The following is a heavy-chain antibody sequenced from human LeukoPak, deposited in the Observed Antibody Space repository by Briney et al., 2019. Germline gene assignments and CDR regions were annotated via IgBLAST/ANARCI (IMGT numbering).Heavy chain of an antibody. V-gene: IGHV4-4*09. Sequence: SETLSLTCTVSGGSISSYYWSWIRQPPGKGLEWIGYIYTSGSTNYNPSLKSRVTISVDTSKNQFSLKLSSVTAADTAVYYCARHIGVYYGSGSYRGWFDPWGQGTLVTVSS. CDR2: IYTSGST. J-gene: IGHJ5*02. CDR3: ARHIGVYYGSGSYRGWFDP. D-gene: IGHD3-10*01. CDR1: GGSISSYY.